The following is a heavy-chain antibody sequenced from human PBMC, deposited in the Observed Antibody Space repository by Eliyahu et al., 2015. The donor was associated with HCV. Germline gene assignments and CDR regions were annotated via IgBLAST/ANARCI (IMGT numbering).Heavy chain of an antibody. Sequence: AQKFQGRVTMTRDTSISTAYMELSRLRSDDTAVYYCARLGPNVVIGGYFDYWGQGTLVTVSS. J-gene: IGHJ4*02. V-gene: IGHV1-2*02. D-gene: IGHD3-22*01. CDR3: ARLGPNVVIGGYFDY.